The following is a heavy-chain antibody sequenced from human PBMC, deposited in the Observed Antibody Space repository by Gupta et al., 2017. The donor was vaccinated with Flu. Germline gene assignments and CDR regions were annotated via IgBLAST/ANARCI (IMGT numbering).Heavy chain of an antibody. Sequence: KGLEWVSSIKWNSETIAYADSVKGRFTISRDNAKNSLYLQMNSLRAEDTALYYCARASNPRTTPYFFFHYMDVWGKGTPVTVSS. CDR2: IKWNSETI. CDR3: ARASNPRTTPYFFFHYMDV. V-gene: IGHV3-9*01. J-gene: IGHJ6*03.